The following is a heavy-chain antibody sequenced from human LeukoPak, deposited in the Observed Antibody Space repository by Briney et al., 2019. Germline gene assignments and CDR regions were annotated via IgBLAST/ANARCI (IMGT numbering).Heavy chain of an antibody. V-gene: IGHV1-2*02. Sequence: GASVKVSCKASGYTFTGYYMQWVRQAPGQGLEWMGWINPNSGGTNYAQKFQGRVTMTRDTSIGTAYMELSRLRSDDTAVYYCARDLGYYYDSSGYPLRYYFDYWGQGTLVTVSS. D-gene: IGHD3-22*01. CDR3: ARDLGYYYDSSGYPLRYYFDY. CDR2: INPNSGGT. CDR1: GYTFTGYY. J-gene: IGHJ4*02.